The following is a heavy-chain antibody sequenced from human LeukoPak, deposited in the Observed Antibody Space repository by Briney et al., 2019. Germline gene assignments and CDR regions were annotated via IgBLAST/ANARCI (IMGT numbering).Heavy chain of an antibody. J-gene: IGHJ5*02. V-gene: IGHV4-4*02. CDR2: VHHIGGT. D-gene: IGHD2-8*01. Sequence: TSETLSLTCAVSGASISSSYWWSWVRQSPGKGLEWIAEVHHIGGTNYNPSLKSRVTISVDKSKNQFSLKLTSVTAAGTAVYYCVRDKNGGCWFDPWGQGTLITVSS. CDR1: GASISSSYW. CDR3: VRDKNGGCWFDP.